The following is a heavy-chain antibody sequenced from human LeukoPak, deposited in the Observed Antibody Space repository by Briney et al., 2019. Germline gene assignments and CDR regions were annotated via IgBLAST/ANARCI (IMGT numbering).Heavy chain of an antibody. V-gene: IGHV4-61*01. CDR3: ARDEFSYFDY. CDR2: IYYSGST. Sequence: SETLSLTCTVSGGSFSSGSYYWSWIRQPPGTGLEWIGYIYYSGSTNYNPSLKSRVTISVDTSKNQFSLKLSSVTAADTAVYYCARDEFSYFDYWGQGTLVTVSS. CDR1: GGSFSSGSYY. J-gene: IGHJ4*02.